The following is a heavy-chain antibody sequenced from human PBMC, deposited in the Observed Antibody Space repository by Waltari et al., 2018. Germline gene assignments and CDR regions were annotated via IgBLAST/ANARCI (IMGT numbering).Heavy chain of an antibody. Sequence: EVQLVESGGGLVQPGGSLRLSCAASGFTFSSYWMSWVRQAPGKGLEWVANIKQDGSEKYYVDSVKGRFTISRDNAKNSLYLQMNSLRAEDTAVYYCARETIAEPVTAILNDAFDIWGQGTMVTVSS. D-gene: IGHD2-21*02. CDR1: GFTFSSYW. V-gene: IGHV3-7*03. CDR3: ARETIAEPVTAILNDAFDI. CDR2: IKQDGSEK. J-gene: IGHJ3*02.